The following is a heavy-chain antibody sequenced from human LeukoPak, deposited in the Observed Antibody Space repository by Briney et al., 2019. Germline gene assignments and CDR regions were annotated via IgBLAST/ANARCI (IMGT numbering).Heavy chain of an antibody. V-gene: IGHV3-30-3*01. D-gene: IGHD6-13*01. CDR1: GFTFSSYA. CDR3: ARDSPAAGTWGAFDI. CDR2: IPYDGSNK. Sequence: GGSLRLSCAASGFTFSSYAMHWVRQAPGKGLEWVAVIPYDGSNKYYADSVKGRFTISRDNSKNTLYLQMNSLRAEDTAVYYCARDSPAAGTWGAFDIWGQGTMVTVSS. J-gene: IGHJ3*02.